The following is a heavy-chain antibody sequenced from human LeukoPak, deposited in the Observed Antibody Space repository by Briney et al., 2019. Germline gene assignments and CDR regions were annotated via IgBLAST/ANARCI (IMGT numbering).Heavy chain of an antibody. J-gene: IGHJ4*02. D-gene: IGHD6-19*01. CDR2: ISGSGGST. CDR1: GFTFSSYA. Sequence: GGSLRLSCAASGFTFSSYAMSWVRQAPGKGLEWVSAISGSGGSTYYADSVKGRFTISRDNSKNTLYLQMNSLRAEDTAVYYCAKADSSGWYGLTFCDYWGQGTLATVSS. V-gene: IGHV3-23*01. CDR3: AKADSSGWYGLTFCDY.